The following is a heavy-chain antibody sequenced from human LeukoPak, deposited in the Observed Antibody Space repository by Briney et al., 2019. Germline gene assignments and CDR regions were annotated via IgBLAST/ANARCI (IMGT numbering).Heavy chain of an antibody. Sequence: SETLSLTCAGNGGSHSGYYWSWIRQPPGKGLEWIGEINHSGSTNYNPSLKSRVTISVDASKNQFSLKLSSVTAADTAVYYCARVRGYSYGSRGYFDYWGQGTLVTVSS. CDR3: ARVRGYSYGSRGYFDY. CDR2: INHSGST. J-gene: IGHJ4*02. CDR1: GGSHSGYY. D-gene: IGHD5-18*01. V-gene: IGHV4-34*01.